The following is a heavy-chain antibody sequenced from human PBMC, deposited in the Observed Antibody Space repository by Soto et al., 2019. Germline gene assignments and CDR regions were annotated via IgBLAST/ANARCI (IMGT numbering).Heavy chain of an antibody. D-gene: IGHD3-10*01. CDR2: IYYRGSL. J-gene: IGHJ2*01. V-gene: IGHV4-31*03. CDR1: GLPIINGGFY. Sequence: QVQLQESGPGLVDFSHTLSLTCSVSGLPIINGGFYWRCVPQHPGKGLEWFGYIYYRGSLFYNPSLKSRVTISVDTSKNQFSLKLSSVTAADTAVYYCARDESSGSLYWYFDLWGRGTLVTVSS. CDR3: ARDESSGSLYWYFDL.